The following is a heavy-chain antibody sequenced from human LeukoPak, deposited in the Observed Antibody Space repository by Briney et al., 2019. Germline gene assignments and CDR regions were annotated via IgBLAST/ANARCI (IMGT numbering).Heavy chain of an antibody. V-gene: IGHV3-7*01. J-gene: IGHJ3*02. CDR2: IKQDGSEK. CDR1: GFTFSSYW. CDR3: ARVSPKDGFDI. Sequence: GGSLRLSCAASGFTFSSYWMSWVRQAPGNGLEWVANIKQDGSEKYYVDSVKGRFTISRDNAKNSLYLQINSLRAEDTAVYYCARVSPKDGFDIWGQGTMVTVSS.